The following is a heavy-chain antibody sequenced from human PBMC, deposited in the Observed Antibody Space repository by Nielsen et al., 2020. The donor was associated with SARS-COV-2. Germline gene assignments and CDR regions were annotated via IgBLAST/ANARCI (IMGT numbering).Heavy chain of an antibody. D-gene: IGHD6-13*01. CDR2: ISWNSGSI. CDR1: GFTFDDYA. J-gene: IGHJ4*02. V-gene: IGHV3-9*01. Sequence: GGSLRLSCAASGFTFDDYAMHWVRQAPGKGLEWVSGISWNSGSIGYADSVKGRFTISRDNSKNSLYLQMNSLRTEDTALYYCAKDIYSSSWYYFDYWGQGTLVTVSS. CDR3: AKDIYSSSWYYFDY.